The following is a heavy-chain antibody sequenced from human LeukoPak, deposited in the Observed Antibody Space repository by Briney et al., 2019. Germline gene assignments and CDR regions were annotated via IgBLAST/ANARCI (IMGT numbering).Heavy chain of an antibody. D-gene: IGHD1-7*01. Sequence: SETLSLTCAVNGGSFSGYFWSWLRQPPGKGVEWMGEINHSGSTNHNPPLKSRVTISVVTSKNQFSLMFRSVTAADKDVYYCARGKLSEFDYWGQGTMVTVSS. V-gene: IGHV4-34*01. CDR3: ARGKLSEFDY. CDR2: INHSGST. J-gene: IGHJ4*02. CDR1: GGSFSGYF.